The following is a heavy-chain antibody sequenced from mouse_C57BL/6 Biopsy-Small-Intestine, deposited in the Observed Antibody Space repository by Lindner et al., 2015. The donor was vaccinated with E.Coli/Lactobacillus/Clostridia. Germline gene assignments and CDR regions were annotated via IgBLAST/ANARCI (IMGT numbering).Heavy chain of an antibody. CDR1: GYTFTSYW. D-gene: IGHD2-4*01. J-gene: IGHJ1*03. Sequence: VQLQESGAELVKPGASVKLSCKASGYTFTSYWMQWVKQRPGQGLEWIGEIDPSDSYTNYNQKFKGKATLTVDTSSSTAYMQLSSLTSEDSAVYYCARRWDYGRFFDVWDTGTTVTVSS. CDR2: IDPSDSYT. V-gene: IGHV1-50*01. CDR3: ARRWDYGRFFDV.